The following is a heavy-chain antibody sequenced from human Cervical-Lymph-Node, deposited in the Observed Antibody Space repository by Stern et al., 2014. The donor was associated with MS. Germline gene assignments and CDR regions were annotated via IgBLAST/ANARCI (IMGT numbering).Heavy chain of an antibody. D-gene: IGHD6-13*01. J-gene: IGHJ5*02. CDR1: GFRVRSNY. CDR3: ARDVRSSWYRWFDP. Sequence: EVQLVEPGGGLIQPGGSLRLSCAASGFRVRSNYMSWVRQAPGQGLEWVSVIFSGGSTYYADSVKGRFTISRDNSKNTVYLEMNSLRVEDTAVYYCARDVRSSWYRWFDPWGQGTLVTVSS. V-gene: IGHV3-53*01. CDR2: IFSGGST.